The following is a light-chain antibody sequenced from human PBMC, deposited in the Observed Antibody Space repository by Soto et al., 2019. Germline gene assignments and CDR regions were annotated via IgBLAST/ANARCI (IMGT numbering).Light chain of an antibody. CDR2: DVS. CDR3: SSYISTRTVK. J-gene: IGLJ2*01. CDR1: SSDVGLYNY. Sequence: QTALTQPASVSGSPGQSITISCTGTSSDVGLYNYVSWYQHHPGKAPKLMIYDVSDRPSGVSNRFSGSKSGNTASLTISGLQDEDEGDYYCSSYISTRTVKFGGGTKLTVL. V-gene: IGLV2-14*01.